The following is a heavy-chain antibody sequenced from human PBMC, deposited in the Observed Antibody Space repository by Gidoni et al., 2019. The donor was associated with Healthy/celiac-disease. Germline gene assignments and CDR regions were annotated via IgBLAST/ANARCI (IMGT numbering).Heavy chain of an antibody. CDR2: ISGSGGST. V-gene: IGHV3-23*01. Sequence: EVQLLESGGGLVQPGGSLRLSCADSGFTFGRYAMSWVRQAPGKGLEWGSAISGSGGSTYYADSVKGRFTISRDNSKNTLYLQMNSLRAEDTAVYYCAKNRGSGYYPDAFDIWGQGTMVTVSS. D-gene: IGHD3-22*01. J-gene: IGHJ3*02. CDR1: GFTFGRYA. CDR3: AKNRGSGYYPDAFDI.